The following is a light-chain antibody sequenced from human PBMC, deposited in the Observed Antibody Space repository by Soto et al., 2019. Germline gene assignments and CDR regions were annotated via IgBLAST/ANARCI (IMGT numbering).Light chain of an antibody. CDR3: QQYGSSLFT. CDR2: GAS. Sequence: DIVMTQSPGTLSLSPGERATLSFRASQSVSTNLAWYQQRPGQAPRLLIYGASSRATGIPDRFSGSGSGTDFTLTISRLEPGDFAVYYCQQYGSSLFTFGPGTKVDIK. J-gene: IGKJ3*01. V-gene: IGKV3-20*01. CDR1: QSVSTN.